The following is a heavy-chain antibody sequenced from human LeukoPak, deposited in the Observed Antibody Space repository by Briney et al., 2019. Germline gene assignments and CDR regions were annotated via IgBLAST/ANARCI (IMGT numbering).Heavy chain of an antibody. J-gene: IGHJ4*02. Sequence: PGGSLRLSCAASGFTFSSYGMSWVRQAPGKGLEWVSAISGSGGSTYYADSVKGRFTISRDNSKNTLYLQMTSLRAEDTAVYYCAKQLTVVRGGFDYWGQGTLVTVSS. CDR2: ISGSGGST. V-gene: IGHV3-23*01. D-gene: IGHD3-10*01. CDR1: GFTFSSYG. CDR3: AKQLTVVRGGFDY.